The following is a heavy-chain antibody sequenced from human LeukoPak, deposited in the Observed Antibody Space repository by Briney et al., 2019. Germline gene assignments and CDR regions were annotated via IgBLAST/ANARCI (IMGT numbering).Heavy chain of an antibody. J-gene: IGHJ4*02. V-gene: IGHV4-31*03. D-gene: IGHD2-2*01. CDR1: GGSISSGGSY. CDR3: ARGGIVLVPAGIRYFDY. Sequence: SETLSLTCTVSGGSISSGGSYWSWIRQHPGKGLEWIGYIYYSGSTYYNPSLKSRVTMSLDTSKNQFSLRLSSVTAADTAVYYCARGGIVLVPAGIRYFDYWGQGTLVTVSS. CDR2: IYYSGST.